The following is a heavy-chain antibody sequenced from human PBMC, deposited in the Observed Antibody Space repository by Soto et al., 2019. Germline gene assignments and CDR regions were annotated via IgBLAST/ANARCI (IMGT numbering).Heavy chain of an antibody. J-gene: IGHJ4*02. CDR1: GGSFSGYY. Sequence: SETLSLTCAVYGGSFSGYYWSWIRQPPGKGLEWIGEINHSGSTNYNPSLKSRVTISVDTSKNQFSLKLRSVTAADTAVYYCARGRLRLPLGYCSGGSCYSSYFDYWGQGTLVTVSS. D-gene: IGHD2-15*01. CDR2: INHSGST. CDR3: ARGRLRLPLGYCSGGSCYSSYFDY. V-gene: IGHV4-34*01.